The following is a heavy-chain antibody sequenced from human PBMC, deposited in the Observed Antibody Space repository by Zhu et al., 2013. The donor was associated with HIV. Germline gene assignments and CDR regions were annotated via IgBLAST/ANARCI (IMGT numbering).Heavy chain of an antibody. J-gene: IGHJ5*02. CDR1: GYTFTGYY. CDR2: VNPITDNA. D-gene: IGHD2-15*01. V-gene: IGHV1-8*03. Sequence: QVQLVQSGAEVKKPGASVKVSCKASGYTFTGYYMHWVRQAPGHGLEWMGWVNPITDNAGYAQKFQGRVSITRNTSTSTVYMELSSLRSDDTAVYYCARMDKGSCSAMACPDWFDPWGQGTLVTVSS. CDR3: ARMDKGSCSAMACPDWFDP.